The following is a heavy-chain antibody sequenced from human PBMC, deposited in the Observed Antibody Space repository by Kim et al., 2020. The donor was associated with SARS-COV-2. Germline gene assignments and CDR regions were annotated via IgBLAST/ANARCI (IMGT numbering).Heavy chain of an antibody. V-gene: IGHV3-21*01. CDR3: ARYYDILTGYYKYYYYMDA. CDR2: ISSSSSYI. J-gene: IGHJ6*03. Sequence: GGSLRLSCAASGFTFSSYSMNWVRQAPGKGLEWVSSISSSSSYIYYADSVKGRFTISRDNAKNSLYLQMNSLRAEDTAVYYCARYYDILTGYYKYYYYMDARGKGTTVTVSS. CDR1: GFTFSSYS. D-gene: IGHD3-9*01.